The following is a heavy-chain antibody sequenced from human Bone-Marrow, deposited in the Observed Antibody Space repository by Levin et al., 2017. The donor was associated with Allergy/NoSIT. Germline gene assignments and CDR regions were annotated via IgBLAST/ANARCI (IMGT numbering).Heavy chain of an antibody. Sequence: SQTLSLTCAVSGYSISSDYYWGWIRQPPGEGLEWIGNIYHSGSTYYNPSLKSRVTISVDTSKNQFSLKVTSVTAADTAVYYCARTLGYCSGDSCHFYFDYWGRGTLVTVSS. V-gene: IGHV4-38-2*01. J-gene: IGHJ4*02. D-gene: IGHD2-15*01. CDR3: ARTLGYCSGDSCHFYFDY. CDR2: IYHSGST. CDR1: GYSISSDYY.